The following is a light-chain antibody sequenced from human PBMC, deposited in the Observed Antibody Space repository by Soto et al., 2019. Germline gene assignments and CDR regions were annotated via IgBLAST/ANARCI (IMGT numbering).Light chain of an antibody. CDR1: QGVSRK. Sequence: DRVMTQSRATLSVAPGSRFTFACRASQGVSRKLAWYQHKPGQAPRIIISGASTGATGIPARFSGSGSGTEFTLTISSLQSEDCAIYYCQQYHTWPITFGGGTKVDIK. V-gene: IGKV3-15*01. J-gene: IGKJ4*01. CDR2: GAS. CDR3: QQYHTWPIT.